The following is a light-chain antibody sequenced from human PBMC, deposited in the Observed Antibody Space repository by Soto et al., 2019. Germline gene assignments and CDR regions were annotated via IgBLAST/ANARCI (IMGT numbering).Light chain of an antibody. Sequence: EIMLTQSPDTLSLSPGERATLSCRASQSVSSSLAWYQQKPGQAPRLLIYDASNRATGIPARFSGSGSGTAFTLTISSLEPEDFAVYYCQQRSNWPPEVTFGPGTKVDIK. J-gene: IGKJ3*01. V-gene: IGKV3-11*01. CDR2: DAS. CDR3: QQRSNWPPEVT. CDR1: QSVSSS.